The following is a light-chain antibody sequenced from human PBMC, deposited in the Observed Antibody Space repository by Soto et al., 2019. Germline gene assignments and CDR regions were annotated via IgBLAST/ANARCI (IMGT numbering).Light chain of an antibody. CDR1: TRDVGSYTL. Sequence: QSALTQPASVSGSPGQSITISCLGTTRDVGSYTLVSWYQQHPGKAPKIIIYEGNKRPSGVSNRFSGSKSGNTASLTISGLQAEDEAEYYCCSYAGTSSWLFGGGIKLTVL. CDR2: EGN. V-gene: IGLV2-23*01. J-gene: IGLJ3*02. CDR3: CSYAGTSSWL.